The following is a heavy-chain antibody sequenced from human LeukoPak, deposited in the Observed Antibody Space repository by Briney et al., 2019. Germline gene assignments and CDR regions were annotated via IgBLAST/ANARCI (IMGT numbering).Heavy chain of an antibody. CDR3: AKDSADGSGSYYKYY. J-gene: IGHJ4*02. CDR2: ISSSSSYI. V-gene: IGHV3-21*01. Sequence: PGGSLRLSCAASGFTFSSYSMNWVRQAPGKGLEWVSSISSSSSYIYYADSVKGRFTISRDNSKNTLYLQMNSLRAEDTAVYYCAKDSADGSGSYYKYYWGQGTLVTVSS. D-gene: IGHD3-10*01. CDR1: GFTFSSYS.